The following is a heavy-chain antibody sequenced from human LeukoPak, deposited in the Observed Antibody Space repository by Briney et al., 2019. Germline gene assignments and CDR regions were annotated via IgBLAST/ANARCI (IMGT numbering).Heavy chain of an antibody. V-gene: IGHV4-39*01. CDR1: GGSISSSHYY. CDR2: TYYSGTT. CDR3: ARQISDYYYYYIDV. J-gene: IGHJ6*03. Sequence: SETLSLTCTVSGGSISSSHYYWGWIRQTPGKGLEWIGTTYYSGTTYYNPSLESRATISEDTSKNQFSLTLRSVTAADTAVYYCARQISDYYYYYIDVWGKGTTVTVSS. D-gene: IGHD3-10*01.